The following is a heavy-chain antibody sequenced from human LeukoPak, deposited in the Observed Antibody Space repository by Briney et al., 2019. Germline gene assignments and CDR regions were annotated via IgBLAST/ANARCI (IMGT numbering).Heavy chain of an antibody. J-gene: IGHJ4*02. D-gene: IGHD3-10*01. CDR3: ARVGARDYFDY. Sequence: SETLSLTCTVSGGSISSYYWSWIRQPPGKGLEWIGYTYYSGSTNYNPSLKSRVTISVDTSKNQFSLKLSSVTAADTAVYYCARVGARDYFDYWGQGTLVTVSS. CDR2: TYYSGST. V-gene: IGHV4-59*01. CDR1: GGSISSYY.